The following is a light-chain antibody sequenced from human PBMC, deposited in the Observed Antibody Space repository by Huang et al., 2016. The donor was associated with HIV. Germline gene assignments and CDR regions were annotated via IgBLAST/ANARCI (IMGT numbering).Light chain of an antibody. V-gene: IGKV1-8*01. CDR1: QDINNF. Sequence: IRKTQSPSSLSASTGDRVTITCRANQDINNFLAWYQQRPGSVPKLLIYAASTLQSGVPARFSGNGSGTDFTLTIGCLHSEDVATYYCQQYDIHPLTFGPGTRVDIK. CDR2: AAS. CDR3: QQYDIHPLT. J-gene: IGKJ3*01.